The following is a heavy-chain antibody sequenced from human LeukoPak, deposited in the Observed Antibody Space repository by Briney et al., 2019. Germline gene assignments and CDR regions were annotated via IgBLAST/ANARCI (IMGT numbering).Heavy chain of an antibody. Sequence: KTSETLSLTCAVYGGSFSGNYWIWIRQPPGKGLEWIGEINDRGNSNHNPSLKSRVTMSVDTSKKQISLKMSSVTAADTATYYCARKAEGPTSNYFDYWGQGTLVTVSS. CDR2: INDRGNS. CDR1: GGSFSGNY. J-gene: IGHJ4*02. CDR3: ARKAEGPTSNYFDY. V-gene: IGHV4-34*01.